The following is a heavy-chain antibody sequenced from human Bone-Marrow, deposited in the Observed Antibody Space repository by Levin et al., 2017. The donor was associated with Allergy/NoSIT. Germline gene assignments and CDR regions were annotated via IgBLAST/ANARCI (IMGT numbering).Heavy chain of an antibody. V-gene: IGHV3-30-3*01. CDR3: AGGADSGWFVDY. CDR1: GFTFDGYA. Sequence: HSGGSLRLSCAASGFTFDGYALHWVRQAPGKGLEWVAVISHDGTNKHYADSVKGRFTISRDNSKNTLYLQMTSLRSDDTAVYYCAGGADSGWFVDYWGQGALVTVSS. J-gene: IGHJ4*02. D-gene: IGHD6-13*01. CDR2: ISHDGTNK.